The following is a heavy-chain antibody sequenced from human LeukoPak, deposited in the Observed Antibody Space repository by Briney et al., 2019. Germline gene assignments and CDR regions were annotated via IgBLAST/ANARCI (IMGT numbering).Heavy chain of an antibody. V-gene: IGHV1-8*03. CDR3: ASNSWIQLWSPFDY. CDR2: MNPNSGNT. D-gene: IGHD5-18*01. J-gene: IGHJ4*02. Sequence: ASVKVSCKASGYTFTSYDINWVRQATGQGLEWMGWMNPNSGNTGYAQKFQGRVTITADESTSTAYMELSSLRSEDTAVYYCASNSWIQLWSPFDYWGQGTLVTVSS. CDR1: GYTFTSYD.